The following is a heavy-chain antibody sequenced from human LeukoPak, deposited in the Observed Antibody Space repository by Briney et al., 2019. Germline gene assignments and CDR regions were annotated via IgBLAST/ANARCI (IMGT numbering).Heavy chain of an antibody. Sequence: GGPLRLSCAASGFTFGSYGMHWVRQAPGKGLEWVAVIWYDGSNKYYADSVKGRFTISRDNSKNTLYLQMNSLRAEDTAVYYCARDPSGYDFSSTYYFDYWGQGTLVTVSS. V-gene: IGHV3-33*01. J-gene: IGHJ4*02. D-gene: IGHD5-12*01. CDR1: GFTFGSYG. CDR2: IWYDGSNK. CDR3: ARDPSGYDFSSTYYFDY.